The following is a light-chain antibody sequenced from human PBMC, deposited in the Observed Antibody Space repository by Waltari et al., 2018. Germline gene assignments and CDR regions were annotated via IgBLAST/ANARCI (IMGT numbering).Light chain of an antibody. CDR1: QGISNY. CDR2: AAS. CDR3: QQLNSYQWT. V-gene: IGKV1-9*01. J-gene: IGKJ1*01. Sequence: IQLTQSPSSLSASVGDRVTITCRASQGISNYLAWYQPKPWKAPKLLLYAASTLQSGVPSGFSGGGSVTDFTLTISSLQPEDFATYYCQQLNSYQWTFGQGTKVEIK.